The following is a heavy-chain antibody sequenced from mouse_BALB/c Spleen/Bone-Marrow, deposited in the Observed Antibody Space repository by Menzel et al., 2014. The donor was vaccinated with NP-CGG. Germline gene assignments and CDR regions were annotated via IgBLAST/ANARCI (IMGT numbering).Heavy chain of an antibody. CDR2: ISTYYGDA. J-gene: IGHJ4*01. CDR1: GYTFTDYA. CDR3: ARDAMYY. Sequence: VQLQQFGAELVRPGVSVKISCKGSGYTFTDYAMHWVKQSHAKSLEWIGVISTYYGDASYNQKFKGKARVTVDKSSSTAYIELARLTSEDSAIYYCARDAMYYGGQGTSVTISS. V-gene: IGHV1S137*01.